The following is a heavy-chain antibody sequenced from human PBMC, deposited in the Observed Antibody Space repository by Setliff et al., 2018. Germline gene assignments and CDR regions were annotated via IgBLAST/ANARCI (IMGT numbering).Heavy chain of an antibody. Sequence: PGESLKISCKGSGYTFSNYWIAWVRQMPGKGLEWMGLIYPGDSDTRYSPSFQGRVTFSADKSINTAYLRWSSLKASDTALYSCARPGILDAFDIWGHGTMVTVSS. D-gene: IGHD2-15*01. CDR2: IYPGDSDT. CDR3: ARPGILDAFDI. J-gene: IGHJ3*02. V-gene: IGHV5-51*01. CDR1: GYTFSNYW.